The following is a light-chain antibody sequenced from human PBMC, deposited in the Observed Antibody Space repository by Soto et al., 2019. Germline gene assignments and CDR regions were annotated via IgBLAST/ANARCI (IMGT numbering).Light chain of an antibody. V-gene: IGLV2-23*01. Sequence: QSVLTQPASVSGSPGQSITISCTGTSSDVGSYNLVSWYQQHPGKAPKLMIYESSKRPSGVSNRFSGSKSGNTASLTISGLQAEDEDDYYCCSYAGNYVFGTGTKLTVL. CDR1: SSDVGSYNL. CDR2: ESS. J-gene: IGLJ1*01. CDR3: CSYAGNYV.